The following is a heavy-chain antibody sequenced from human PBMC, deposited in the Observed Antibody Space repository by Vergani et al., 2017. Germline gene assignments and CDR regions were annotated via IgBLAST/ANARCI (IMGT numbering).Heavy chain of an antibody. CDR3: AKDNVPGYYDSSGYCDY. V-gene: IGHV3-23*01. J-gene: IGHJ4*02. Sequence: EVQLLESGGNLVQPGGSLRLSCAASGFTFTNFAMTWVRQAPGEGLEWVSGISGSGGFTYYADSVKGRFTISRDNSKNTMFRQMNNLRAEDTAVYYCAKDNVPGYYDSSGYCDYWGQGTLVTVSS. D-gene: IGHD3-22*01. CDR1: GFTFTNFA. CDR2: ISGSGGFT.